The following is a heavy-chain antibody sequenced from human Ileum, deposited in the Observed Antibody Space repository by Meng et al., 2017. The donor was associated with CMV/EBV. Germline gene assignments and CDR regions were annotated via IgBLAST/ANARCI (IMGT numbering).Heavy chain of an antibody. CDR1: GFTFSSYA. CDR2: SSGSGGST. CDR3: AKRVIPSYYFDY. V-gene: IGHV3-23*01. J-gene: IGHJ4*02. D-gene: IGHD2/OR15-2a*01. Sequence: CAASGFTFSSYAMSWVRQAPGKGLEWVSASSGSGGSTYYADSVKGRFTISRDNSKNTLYLQMNSLRAEDTAVYYCAKRVIPSYYFDYWGQGTLVTVSS.